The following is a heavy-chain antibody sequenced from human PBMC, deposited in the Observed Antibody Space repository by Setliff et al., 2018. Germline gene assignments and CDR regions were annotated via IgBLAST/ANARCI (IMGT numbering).Heavy chain of an antibody. D-gene: IGHD3-10*01. J-gene: IGHJ4*02. CDR3: ARGLSRGGY. V-gene: IGHV4-34*01. CDR2: INHSGST. CDR1: GGSFSGYY. Sequence: PSETLSLTCAVYGGSFSGYYWSWIRQPPGKGLEWIGEINHSGSTNYNPSLKSRVTISVDKSKNRFSLKLSSVTAADTAVYYCARGLSRGGYWGQGTLVTVSS.